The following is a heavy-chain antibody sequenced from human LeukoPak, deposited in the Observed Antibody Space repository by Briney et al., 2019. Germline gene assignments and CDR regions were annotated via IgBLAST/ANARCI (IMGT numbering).Heavy chain of an antibody. Sequence: PGGSLRLSCAASGFTFSSYGMSWVRQAPGKGLEWVSAISGSGGSTYYADSVKGRFTISRDNSKNTLYLQMNSLRAEDTAVYYCAKDPDILTGYGDYWGQGTLVTVSS. D-gene: IGHD3-9*01. V-gene: IGHV3-23*01. CDR1: GFTFSSYG. J-gene: IGHJ4*02. CDR2: ISGSGGST. CDR3: AKDPDILTGYGDY.